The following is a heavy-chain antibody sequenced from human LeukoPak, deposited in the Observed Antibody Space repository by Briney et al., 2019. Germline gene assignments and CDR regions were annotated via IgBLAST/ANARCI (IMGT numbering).Heavy chain of an antibody. Sequence: RGSLRLSCAASGFTLSDYYMSWIRQAPGKGLEWVSYISSSGSTIYYADSVKGRFTISRDNAKNSLYLQMNSLRAEDTAVYYCARPGLRSEFDYWGQGTLVTVSS. J-gene: IGHJ4*02. D-gene: IGHD3-10*02. CDR3: ARPGLRSEFDY. CDR1: GFTLSDYY. V-gene: IGHV3-11*01. CDR2: ISSSGSTI.